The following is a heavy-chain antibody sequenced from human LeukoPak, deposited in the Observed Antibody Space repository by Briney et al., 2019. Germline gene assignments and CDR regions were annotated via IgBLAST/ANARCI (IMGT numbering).Heavy chain of an antibody. CDR2: INPNSGGT. CDR1: GYTFTGYY. J-gene: IGHJ6*03. CDR3: ARAGVTIFGVVIRPNYYYMDV. V-gene: IGHV1-2*02. Sequence: ASVKVSCKAPGYTFTGYYMHWVRQAPGQGLEWMGWINPNSGGTNYAQKFQGRVTMTRDTSISTAYMELSRLRSDDTAVYYCARAGVTIFGVVIRPNYYYMDVWGKGTTVTVSS. D-gene: IGHD3-3*01.